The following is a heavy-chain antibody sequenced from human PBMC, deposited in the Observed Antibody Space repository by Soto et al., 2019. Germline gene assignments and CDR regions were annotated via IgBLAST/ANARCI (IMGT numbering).Heavy chain of an antibody. CDR1: GGSISSSSYY. J-gene: IGHJ4*02. Sequence: QLQLQESGPGLVKPSETLSLTCTVSGGSISSSSYYWGWIRQPPGKGLEWIGSIYYSGSTYYNPSLKSRVTISVDTSKNQFSLKLSSVTAADTAVYYCARRSTGPWKASYYFDYWGQGTLVTVSS. CDR3: ARRSTGPWKASYYFDY. CDR2: IYYSGST. D-gene: IGHD1-1*01. V-gene: IGHV4-39*01.